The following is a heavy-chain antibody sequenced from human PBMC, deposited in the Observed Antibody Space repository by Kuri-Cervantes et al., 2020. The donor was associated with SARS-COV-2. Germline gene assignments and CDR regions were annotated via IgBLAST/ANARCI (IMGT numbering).Heavy chain of an antibody. CDR2: INHSGST. D-gene: IGHD3-3*01. V-gene: IGHV4-34*01. Sequence: SETLSLTSNVSGGSIGSYYWSWIRHPPGKGLEWIGEINHSGSTNYNPSLKSRVTISVDTSENQFSLKLSSVTSADTAVYYWARLHYEAGGAFDIWGQGTMVTVSS. CDR3: ARLHYEAGGAFDI. CDR1: GGSIGSYY. J-gene: IGHJ3*02.